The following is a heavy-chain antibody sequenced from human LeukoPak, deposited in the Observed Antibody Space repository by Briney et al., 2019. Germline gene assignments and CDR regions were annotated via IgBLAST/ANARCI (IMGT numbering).Heavy chain of an antibody. CDR2: ISVGGGST. CDR1: GFTFSSYA. V-gene: IGHV3-23*01. J-gene: IGHJ4*02. CDR3: ARGLAGFDF. Sequence: GGSLRLSCAASGFTFSSYAMSWVRQAPGKGLEWASAISVGGGSTYYADSMKGRFTISRDNSKSTLFLQVNSLRAEDTAVYYCARGLAGFDFWGQGTLVTISS.